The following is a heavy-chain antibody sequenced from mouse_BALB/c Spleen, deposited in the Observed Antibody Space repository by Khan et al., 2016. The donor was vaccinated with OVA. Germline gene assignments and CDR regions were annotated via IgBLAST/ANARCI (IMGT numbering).Heavy chain of an antibody. CDR1: GYSITSGYG. V-gene: IGHV3-2*02. J-gene: IGHJ2*01. Sequence: EVQLQESGPGLVKPSQSLSLTCTVTGYSITSGYGWNWIRQFPGNKLEWMGYISYSGSTNYNPSLKSRISITRDTSKNQLLLRLNSVTTEDTATYYCDRTARIKYWGEGSTLTVAS. CDR3: DRTARIKY. CDR2: ISYSGST. D-gene: IGHD1-2*01.